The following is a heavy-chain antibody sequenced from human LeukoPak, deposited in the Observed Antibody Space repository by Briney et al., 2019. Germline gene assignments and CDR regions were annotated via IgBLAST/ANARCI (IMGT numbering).Heavy chain of an antibody. J-gene: IGHJ4*02. V-gene: IGHV4-30-4*08. CDR2: IDYSGST. Sequence: PSETLSRTCTVSGGSISSGDYYWSWIRQPPGKGLEWIGYIDYSGSTYYNPSLKSRVTISVDTSNNQFYLKLSSVTAEDTAVYYCARGSGPRYCSSTSCPTDYWGQGTLVTVSS. CDR3: ARGSGPRYCSSTSCPTDY. D-gene: IGHD2-2*01. CDR1: GGSISSGDYY.